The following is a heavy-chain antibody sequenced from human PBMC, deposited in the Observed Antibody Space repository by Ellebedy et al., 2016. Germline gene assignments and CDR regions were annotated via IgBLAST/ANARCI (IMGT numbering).Heavy chain of an antibody. CDR1: GFTFSSYS. V-gene: IGHV3-21*01. J-gene: IGHJ4*02. CDR3: ARANDFWSGAIDY. CDR2: ISSSSSYI. Sequence: GGSLRLXXAASGFTFSSYSMNWVRQAPGKGLEWVSSISSSSSYIYYADSVKGRFTISRDNAKNSLYLQMNSLRAEDTAVYYCARANDFWSGAIDYWGQGTLVTVSS. D-gene: IGHD3-3*01.